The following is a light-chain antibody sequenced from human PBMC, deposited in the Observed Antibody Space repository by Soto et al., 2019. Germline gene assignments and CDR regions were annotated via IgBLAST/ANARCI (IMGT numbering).Light chain of an antibody. CDR2: RSN. J-gene: IGLJ1*01. CDR1: SSNIGENT. V-gene: IGLV1-44*01. CDR3: GTWDDSLNGFV. Sequence: QSVLTQPPSASGTPGQRVTISCSGSSSNIGENTVNWYQQLPGTAPKVLIYRSNERPAGVPDRFSGSKSGTSASLAISGLQDEDGADYYCGTWDDSLNGFVFGTGTKVTVL.